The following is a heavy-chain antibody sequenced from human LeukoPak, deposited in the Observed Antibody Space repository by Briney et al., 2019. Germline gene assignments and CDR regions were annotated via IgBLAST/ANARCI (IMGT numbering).Heavy chain of an antibody. Sequence: PGGSLRLSCAASGFTFDDYAMHWVRQAPGKGLEWASGISWNSGSIGYGDSVKGRFTISRDNAKNSLYLQINSLRAEDTALYYCAKDFGKSSSWFDYWGQGVLVTVSS. J-gene: IGHJ5*01. D-gene: IGHD6-13*01. CDR2: ISWNSGSI. CDR3: AKDFGKSSSWFDY. V-gene: IGHV3-9*01. CDR1: GFTFDDYA.